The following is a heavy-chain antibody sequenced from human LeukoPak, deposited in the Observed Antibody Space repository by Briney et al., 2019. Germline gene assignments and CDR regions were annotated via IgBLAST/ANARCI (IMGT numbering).Heavy chain of an antibody. CDR1: GGSISSYY. CDR2: IYYSGST. D-gene: IGHD3-22*01. J-gene: IGHJ4*02. CDR3: ARFDSSGVADY. Sequence: SETLSLTCTVSGGSISSYYWSWIRQPPGKGLEWIGYIYYSGSTNYNPSLNSRVTISVDTSKNQCSLKLSSVTAADTAVYYCARFDSSGVADYWGQGTLVTVSS. V-gene: IGHV4-59*08.